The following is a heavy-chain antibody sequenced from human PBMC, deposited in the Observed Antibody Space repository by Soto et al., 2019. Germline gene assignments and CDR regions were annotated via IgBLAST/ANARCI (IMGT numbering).Heavy chain of an antibody. CDR2: IYPGDSDT. D-gene: IGHD5-18*01. Sequence: PGESLKISCKGSGYSFTSYWVGWVRQMPGKGLEWMGIIYPGDSDTRYSPSFQGQVTISADKSISTAYLQWSSLKASDTAMYYCSSLGTDIAAKCGYYYMDVWGKGTTVTVSS. V-gene: IGHV5-51*01. J-gene: IGHJ6*03. CDR1: GYSFTSYW. CDR3: SSLGTDIAAKCGYYYMDV.